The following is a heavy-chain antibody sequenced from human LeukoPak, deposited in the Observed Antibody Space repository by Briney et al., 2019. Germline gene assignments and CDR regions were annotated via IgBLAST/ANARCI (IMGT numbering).Heavy chain of an antibody. CDR1: GYTFTGYY. CDR3: ARAGYGILSPDYYYYGMDV. CDR2: INPNSGGT. J-gene: IGHJ6*02. V-gene: IGHV1-2*02. Sequence: ASVKVSCKASGYTFTGYYMHWVRQAPGQGLEWMGWINPNSGGTNYAQKFQGRVTMTRDTSISTAYMELSRLRSDDTAVYYCARAGYGILSPDYYYYGMDVWGQGTTVTVSS. D-gene: IGHD3-9*01.